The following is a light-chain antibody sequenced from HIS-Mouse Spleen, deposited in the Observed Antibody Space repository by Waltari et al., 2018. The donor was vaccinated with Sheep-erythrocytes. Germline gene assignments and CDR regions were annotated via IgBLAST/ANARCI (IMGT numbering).Light chain of an antibody. J-gene: IGKJ4*01. V-gene: IGKV1-39*01. CDR2: AAS. CDR3: QQSYSTPPLT. CDR1: QSISIY. Sequence: DIQMTQSPSSMYAPVGDRVSITCRVSQSISIYLHWYKQKPGKAPKLLIYAASSLQSGVPSRFSGSGSGTDFTLTISSLQPEDFTTYYCQQSYSTPPLTFGGGTKVEIK.